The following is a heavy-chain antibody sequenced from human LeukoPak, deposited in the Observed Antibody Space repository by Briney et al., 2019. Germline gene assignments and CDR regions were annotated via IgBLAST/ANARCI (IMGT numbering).Heavy chain of an antibody. CDR2: ISSSGSTI. J-gene: IGHJ4*02. D-gene: IGHD3-22*01. CDR3: ARDQGYDSRGYYYPYHFDC. CDR1: GFTFSDYY. Sequence: GGSLRLSCAASGFTFSDYYMSWIRQAPGKGLEWVSYISSSGSTIYYADSVKGRFTISRDNAKNSLYLQMNSLRAEDTAVYYYARDQGYDSRGYYYPYHFDCWGQGTLVTVSS. V-gene: IGHV3-11*04.